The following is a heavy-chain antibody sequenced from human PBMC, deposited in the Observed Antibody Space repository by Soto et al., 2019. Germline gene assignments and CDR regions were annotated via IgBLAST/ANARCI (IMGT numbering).Heavy chain of an antibody. CDR1: GGSFSGYY. Sequence: SETLSLTCAVYGGSFSGYYWSWIRQPPGKGPEWIGEINHSGSTDYNPSLKSRVTISVDTSKNQFSLKLSSVTAADTAVYYCARIKLWFGEHVPYYYYYGMDVWGQGTTVTVSS. J-gene: IGHJ6*02. CDR3: ARIKLWFGEHVPYYYYYGMDV. CDR2: INHSGST. D-gene: IGHD3-10*01. V-gene: IGHV4-34*01.